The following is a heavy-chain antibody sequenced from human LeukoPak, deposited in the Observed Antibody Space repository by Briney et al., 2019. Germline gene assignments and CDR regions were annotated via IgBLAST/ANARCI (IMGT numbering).Heavy chain of an antibody. CDR3: ARDSRDENGEYYYGMDV. V-gene: IGHV3-48*03. D-gene: IGHD1-1*01. Sequence: GGSLRLSCAASGFTFNSYEMNWVRQAPGKGLEWVSYISSSGSTIYYADSVKGRFTISRDNAKNSLYLQMNSLRAEDTAVYYCARDSRDENGEYYYGMDVWGKGTTVTVSS. J-gene: IGHJ6*04. CDR2: ISSSGSTI. CDR1: GFTFNSYE.